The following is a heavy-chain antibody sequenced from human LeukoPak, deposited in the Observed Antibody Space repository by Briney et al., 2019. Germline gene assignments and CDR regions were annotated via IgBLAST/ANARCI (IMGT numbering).Heavy chain of an antibody. V-gene: IGHV4-61*01. CDR1: GGSVSSDRYY. Sequence: PSETLSLTCTVSGGSVSSDRYYWSWIRQPPGKGLDWIGYIYYSGSTNYNPSLKSRVTISVDTSKNQFSLKLSSVTAADTAVYYCARHSGYDDDAFDIWGQGTMVTVSS. CDR3: ARHSGYDDDAFDI. D-gene: IGHD5-12*01. J-gene: IGHJ3*02. CDR2: IYYSGST.